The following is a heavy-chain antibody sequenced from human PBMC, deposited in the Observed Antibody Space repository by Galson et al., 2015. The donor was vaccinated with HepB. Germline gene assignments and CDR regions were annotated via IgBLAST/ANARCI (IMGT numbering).Heavy chain of an antibody. V-gene: IGHV3-9*01. D-gene: IGHD2-8*01. CDR2: ISWNSGSI. Sequence: SLRLSCAASGFTFDDYAMHWVRQAPGKGLEWVSGISWNSGSIGYADSVKGRFTISRDNAKNSLYLQMNSLRAEDTALYSCAQAVGMVYYYSYMDVWGKGTTVTVSS. CDR1: GFTFDDYA. J-gene: IGHJ6*03. CDR3: AQAVGMVYYYSYMDV.